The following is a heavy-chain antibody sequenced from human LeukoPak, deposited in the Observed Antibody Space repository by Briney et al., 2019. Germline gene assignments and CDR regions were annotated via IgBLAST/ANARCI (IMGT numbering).Heavy chain of an antibody. CDR1: GFTFSSYE. CDR2: CSSSGSTM. D-gene: IGHD2-2*01. J-gene: IGHJ4*02. Sequence: GGSLRLSCAASGFTFSSYEMNWVRQAPGKGLEWVSYCSSSGSTMYYADSVKGRFTISRDNSKNTVYIQMSGLRAEDTALYYCAKAHCSPTSCSRIDYWGQGTLVTVSS. V-gene: IGHV3-48*03. CDR3: AKAHCSPTSCSRIDY.